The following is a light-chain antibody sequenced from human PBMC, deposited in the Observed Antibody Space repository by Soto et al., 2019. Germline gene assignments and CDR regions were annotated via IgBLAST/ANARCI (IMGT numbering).Light chain of an antibody. CDR2: EVS. CDR3: SSYTASGTLL. J-gene: IGLJ1*01. Sequence: QSALTQPASVSGSPGQSITISCTGTSSDVGGYNYVSWYQQHPGKAPKLLISEVSNRPSGVSNRFSGSKSGNTASLTISGLQADDEADYYCSSYTASGTLLFGTGTKVTVL. CDR1: SSDVGGYNY. V-gene: IGLV2-14*01.